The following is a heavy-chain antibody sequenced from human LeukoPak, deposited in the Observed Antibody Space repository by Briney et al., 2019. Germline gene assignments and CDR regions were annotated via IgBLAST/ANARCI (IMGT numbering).Heavy chain of an antibody. V-gene: IGHV3-30*02. CDR3: AKDTTPPKAGFDP. CDR2: IRYDGGNK. CDR1: GFTFSTYG. J-gene: IGHJ5*02. D-gene: IGHD1-14*01. Sequence: GGSLRLSCAASGFTFSTYGMHWVRQAPGKGLEWVAFIRYDGGNKYYADSVKGRFTISRDNSKNTLYLQMNSLRAEDTAVYYCAKDTTPPKAGFDPWGQGTLVIVSS.